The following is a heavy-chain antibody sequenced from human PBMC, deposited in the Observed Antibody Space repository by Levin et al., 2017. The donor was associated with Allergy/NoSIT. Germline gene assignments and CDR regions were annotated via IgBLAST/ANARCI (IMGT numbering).Heavy chain of an antibody. V-gene: IGHV1-46*03. J-gene: IGHJ6*03. D-gene: IGHD6-13*01. CDR1: GYTFTSYY. CDR2: INPSGGST. Sequence: ASVKVSCKASGYTFTSYYMHWVRQAPGQGLEWMGIINPSGGSTSYAQKFQGRVTMTRDTSTSTVYMELSSLRSEDTAVYYCARGPKQLDTRDYYDYYMDVWGKGTTVTVSS. CDR3: ARGPKQLDTRDYYDYYMDV.